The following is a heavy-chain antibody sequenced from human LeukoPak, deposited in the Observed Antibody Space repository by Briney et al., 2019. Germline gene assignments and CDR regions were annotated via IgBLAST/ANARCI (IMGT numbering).Heavy chain of an antibody. V-gene: IGHV4-59*01. Sequence: PETLSLTCTVSGDSFDSYYGSWVRQPPGGGLGWIGYIYYIVNTNYNPSLKSRVTISVDTSTNQFSLRLNSVTAADTAVYYCARHHRIEPGFDYWGQGTLVTVSS. J-gene: IGHJ4*02. CDR3: ARHHRIEPGFDY. CDR2: IYYIVNT. CDR1: GDSFDSYY. D-gene: IGHD1-26*01.